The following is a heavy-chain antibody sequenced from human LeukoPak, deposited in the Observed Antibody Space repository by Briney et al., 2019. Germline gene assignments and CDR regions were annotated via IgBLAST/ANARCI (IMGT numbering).Heavy chain of an antibody. J-gene: IGHJ4*02. CDR1: GGSFSGYY. Sequence: SETLSLTCAVYGGSFSGYYWSWIRQPPGRGLEWIGYIHSSGTINYNPSLKSRVTLLMDTSRNQFSLKLMSVTAADTALYYCARVTDWNDLDYWGQGILVTVSS. D-gene: IGHD1-1*01. V-gene: IGHV4-59*12. CDR3: ARVTDWNDLDY. CDR2: IHSSGTI.